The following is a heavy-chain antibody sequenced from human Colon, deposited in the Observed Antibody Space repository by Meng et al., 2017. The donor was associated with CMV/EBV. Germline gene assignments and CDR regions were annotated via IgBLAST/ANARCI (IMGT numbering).Heavy chain of an antibody. J-gene: IGHJ5*02. CDR3: ARAQRVLNWFDP. CDR1: GASVSSTSYY. Sequence: SETLSLTCTVSGASVSSTSYYWAWIRQPPGKGLEWLGSISYSGTTYYNPSLKSRVSISLDRSRNQFSLSLSTVTAADRAVYYCARAQRVLNWFDPWGQGTLVTVSS. V-gene: IGHV4-39*07. D-gene: IGHD5/OR15-5a*01. CDR2: ISYSGTT.